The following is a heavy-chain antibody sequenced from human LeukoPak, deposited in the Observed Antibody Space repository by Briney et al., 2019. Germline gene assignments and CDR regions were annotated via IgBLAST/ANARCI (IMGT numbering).Heavy chain of an antibody. CDR2: VSPYNGNT. Sequence: ASVRVSCRTSGYTFTDYDITWVRQAPGQGLEWMGRVSPYNGNTYYSQRFQDRVTITKDTSTGTAYMDLRNLRTDDTAMYYCARNGRVRRVVKDLFEYWGQGTLVAVSS. J-gene: IGHJ4*02. CDR1: GYTFTDYD. D-gene: IGHD3-10*01. V-gene: IGHV1-18*01. CDR3: ARNGRVRRVVKDLFEY.